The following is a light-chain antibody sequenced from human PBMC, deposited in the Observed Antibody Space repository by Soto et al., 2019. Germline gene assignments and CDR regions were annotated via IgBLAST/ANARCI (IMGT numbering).Light chain of an antibody. V-gene: IGKV1-5*01. CDR1: QSIRNY. Sequence: DIQMTQSPPTLSASVGDRVTITCRASQSIRNYLAWYQQMPGKAPKLLIYGASSLQSGVPSRFSGSGSGTEFTLTISRLQPDDFATYFCQHHNSYSQTFGQGTKVDIK. CDR2: GAS. CDR3: QHHNSYSQT. J-gene: IGKJ1*01.